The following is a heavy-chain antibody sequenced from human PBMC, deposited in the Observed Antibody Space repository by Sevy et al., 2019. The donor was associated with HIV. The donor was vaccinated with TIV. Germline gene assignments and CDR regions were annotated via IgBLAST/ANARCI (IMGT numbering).Heavy chain of an antibody. Sequence: ASVKVSCKASGGTFSSYAISWVRQAPGQGLEWMGGIIPIFGTANYAQKFQGRVTITADESTSTAYMELSSLRSEDTALYSCARAPAGAAAEDYYYYMDVWGKGTTVTVSS. CDR3: ARAPAGAAAEDYYYYMDV. J-gene: IGHJ6*03. CDR1: GGTFSSYA. CDR2: IIPIFGTA. V-gene: IGHV1-69*13. D-gene: IGHD6-13*01.